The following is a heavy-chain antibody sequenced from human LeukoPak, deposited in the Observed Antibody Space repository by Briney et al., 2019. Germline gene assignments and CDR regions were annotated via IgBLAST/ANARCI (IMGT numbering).Heavy chain of an antibody. Sequence: GASVKVSCKASGYTFISYGISWVRQAPGQGLEWMGWISAYNGNTNYAQKLQGRVTMTTDTSTSTAYMELRSLRSDDTAVYYCAREGPRYCSGGSCIRPNWFDPWGQGTLVTVSS. CDR2: ISAYNGNT. D-gene: IGHD2-15*01. V-gene: IGHV1-18*04. J-gene: IGHJ5*02. CDR1: GYTFISYG. CDR3: AREGPRYCSGGSCIRPNWFDP.